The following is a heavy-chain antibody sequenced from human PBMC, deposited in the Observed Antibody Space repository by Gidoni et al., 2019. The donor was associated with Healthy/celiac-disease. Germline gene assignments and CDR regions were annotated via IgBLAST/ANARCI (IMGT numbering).Heavy chain of an antibody. J-gene: IGHJ6*02. Sequence: QVQLQQWGAGLLKPSETLSLTCAVYGGSFSGYYWSWIRQPPGKGLEWIGEIKHSGSTNYNPSLKSRVTISVDTSKNQFSLKLSSVTAADTAVYYCARGLARGVAKSYYYYYGMDVWGQGTTVTVSS. CDR1: GGSFSGYY. CDR2: IKHSGST. V-gene: IGHV4-34*01. D-gene: IGHD5-12*01. CDR3: ARGLARGVAKSYYYYYGMDV.